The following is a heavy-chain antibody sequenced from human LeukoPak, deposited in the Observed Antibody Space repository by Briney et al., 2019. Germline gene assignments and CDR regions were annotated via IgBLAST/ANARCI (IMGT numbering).Heavy chain of an antibody. CDR2: IIPIFGTA. Sequence: GASVKVSCKASGGTFSSYAISWMRQAPGQGLEWMGGIIPIFGTANYAQKFQGRVTITADESTSTVYMELSSLRSEDTAVYYCARDGVAGTHYWGQGTLVTVSS. D-gene: IGHD6-19*01. CDR1: GGTFSSYA. CDR3: ARDGVAGTHY. J-gene: IGHJ4*02. V-gene: IGHV1-69*01.